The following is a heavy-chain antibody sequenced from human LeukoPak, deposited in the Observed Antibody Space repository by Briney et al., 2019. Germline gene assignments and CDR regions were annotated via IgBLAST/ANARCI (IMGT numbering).Heavy chain of an antibody. J-gene: IGHJ4*02. V-gene: IGHV4-39*01. CDR2: IYYSGST. CDR3: ARHPGYSSGLY. Sequence: PSETLSLTCSVSGGSISSSNSYWGWLRQPPGKGLEWIGSIYYSGSTYYKPSLKSRVTISVDTSKNQFSLSLSSVTATDTAVYYCARHPGYSSGLYWGQGTLVTVSS. CDR1: GGSISSSNSY. D-gene: IGHD6-19*01.